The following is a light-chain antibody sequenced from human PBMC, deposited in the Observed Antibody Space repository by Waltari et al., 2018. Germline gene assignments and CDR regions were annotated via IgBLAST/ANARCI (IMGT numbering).Light chain of an antibody. Sequence: QSALTQPPPPSGSPGQPVPFSCTGTSSHGGGYNVVSWHQQHPGKAPKFMIYEFSKRPSGVPDRFSGSKSGNTASLTVSGLQAEDEADYYCSSYAGSNNLGVFGTGTKVTVL. CDR1: SSHGGGYNV. CDR3: SSYAGSNNLGV. CDR2: EFS. J-gene: IGLJ1*01. V-gene: IGLV2-8*01.